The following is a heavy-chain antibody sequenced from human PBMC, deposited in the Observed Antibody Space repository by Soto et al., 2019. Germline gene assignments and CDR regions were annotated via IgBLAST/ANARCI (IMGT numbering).Heavy chain of an antibody. CDR3: ARDPLSGLFQDY. CDR1: GYTFTSYY. V-gene: IGHV1-46*03. J-gene: IGHJ4*02. Sequence: ASVKVSCKASGYTFTSYYMHWVRQAPGQGLEWMGIINPSGGSTSYAQKFQGRVTMTRDTSTSTDYMELSSLRSEDTAVYYCARDPLSGLFQDYWGQGTLVTVSS. D-gene: IGHD3-22*01. CDR2: INPSGGST.